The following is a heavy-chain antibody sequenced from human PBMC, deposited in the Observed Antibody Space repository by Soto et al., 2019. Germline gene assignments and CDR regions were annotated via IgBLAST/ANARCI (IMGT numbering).Heavy chain of an antibody. D-gene: IGHD1-26*01. CDR1: GGSISSYY. CDR2: IYYSGST. V-gene: IGHV4-59*01. Sequence: SETLSLTCTVSGGSISSYYWSWIRQPPGKGLEWIGYIYYSGSTNYNPSLKSRVTISVDTSKNQFSLKLSSVTAADTAVYYCASLGPTIDYWGQGTLVTVSS. J-gene: IGHJ4*02. CDR3: ASLGPTIDY.